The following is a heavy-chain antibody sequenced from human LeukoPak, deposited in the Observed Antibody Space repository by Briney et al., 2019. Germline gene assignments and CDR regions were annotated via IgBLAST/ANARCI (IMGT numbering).Heavy chain of an antibody. CDR1: GGSISSYY. J-gene: IGHJ4*02. CDR3: ARGKLGLRITMIVVVITPGYFDY. V-gene: IGHV4-59*12. CDR2: IYYSGST. Sequence: KSSETLSLTCTVSGGSISSYYWSWIRQPPGKGLEWIGYIYYSGSTNYNPSLKSRVTISVDTSKNQFSLKLSSVTAADTAVYYCARGKLGLRITMIVVVITPGYFDYWGQGTLVTVSS. D-gene: IGHD3-22*01.